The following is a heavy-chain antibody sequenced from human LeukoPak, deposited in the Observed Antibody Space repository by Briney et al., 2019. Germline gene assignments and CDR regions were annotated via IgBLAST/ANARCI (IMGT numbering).Heavy chain of an antibody. CDR1: GGSISSYY. Sequence: PSETLSLTCTVSGGSISSYYWSWIRQPPGKGLEWIGYIYYSGSTNYNPSLKSRVTISVDTSKNQFSLKLSSVTAADTAVYYCARALNVDFWSGYSYNYYYMDVWGKGTTVTVSS. CDR3: ARALNVDFWSGYSYNYYYMDV. J-gene: IGHJ6*03. D-gene: IGHD3-3*01. CDR2: IYYSGST. V-gene: IGHV4-59*01.